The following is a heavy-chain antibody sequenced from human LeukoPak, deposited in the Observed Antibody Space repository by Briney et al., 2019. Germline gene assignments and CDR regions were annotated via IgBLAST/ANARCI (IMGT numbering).Heavy chain of an antibody. CDR1: GYSFTSYW. D-gene: IGHD1-26*01. V-gene: IGHV5-51*01. CDR2: IYPGDSDT. Sequence: GESLKISCKGSGYSFTSYWIGWVRQMPGKGLEWMGIIYPGDSDTRYSPSSQGQVTISADKPISTAYLQWSSLKASDTAMYYCARHSGSYYGAPDYFDYWGQGTLVTVSS. CDR3: ARHSGSYYGAPDYFDY. J-gene: IGHJ4*02.